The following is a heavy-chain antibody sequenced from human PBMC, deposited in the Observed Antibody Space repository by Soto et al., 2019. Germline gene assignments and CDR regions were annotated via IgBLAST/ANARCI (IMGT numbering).Heavy chain of an antibody. CDR2: IYYSGST. V-gene: IGHV4-31*03. CDR3: ARDGGSGGSFFDY. Sequence: SETLSLTCTVSVGSISSGCYYWSWIRQHPGKGLEWIGYIYYSGSTYYNPSLKSRVTISVDTSKNQFSLKLSSVTPADTAVYYCARDGGSGGSFFDYWGQGTLVTVSS. CDR1: VGSISSGCYY. D-gene: IGHD2-15*01. J-gene: IGHJ4*02.